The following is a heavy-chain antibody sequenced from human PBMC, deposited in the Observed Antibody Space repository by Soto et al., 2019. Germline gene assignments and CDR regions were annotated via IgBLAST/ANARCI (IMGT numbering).Heavy chain of an antibody. Sequence: SETLSLTCGVSGYSLSSGYYWAWVRQPPGKGLEWIGSMNYRGKTYYNPSLKSRVTISLDASKNQVSLKVTSVTAADTAVYHCARSGDDYGCYIDYWGQGTLVTVSS. J-gene: IGHJ4*02. D-gene: IGHD4-17*01. CDR1: GYSLSSGYY. V-gene: IGHV4-38-2*01. CDR3: ARSGDDYGCYIDY. CDR2: MNYRGKT.